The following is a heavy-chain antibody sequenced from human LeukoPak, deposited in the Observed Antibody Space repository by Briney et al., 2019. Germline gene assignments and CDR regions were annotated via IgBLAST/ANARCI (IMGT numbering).Heavy chain of an antibody. CDR1: GFTFSSYW. D-gene: IGHD3-3*01. Sequence: GGSLRLSCAASGFTFSSYWMSWVRQAPGKGLEWVANIKQDGSEKYYVDSVKGRFTISRDNAKNSLYLQMNSLRAEDTAVYYCARGGRFDDFWSGSHVFDIWGQGTMVTVSS. V-gene: IGHV3-7*01. CDR2: IKQDGSEK. J-gene: IGHJ3*02. CDR3: ARGGRFDDFWSGSHVFDI.